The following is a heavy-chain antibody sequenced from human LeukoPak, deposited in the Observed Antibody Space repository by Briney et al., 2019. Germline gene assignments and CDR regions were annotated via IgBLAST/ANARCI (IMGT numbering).Heavy chain of an antibody. CDR2: IYTSGST. Sequence: SETLSLTCTVSGGSISSYYWSWIRQPAGKGLEWIGRIYTSGSTNYNPSLKSRVTISLDTSKNQFSLKLSSVTAADTAVYYCANSIDFDYGDYYFDYWGQGALVTISS. J-gene: IGHJ4*02. CDR1: GGSISSYY. V-gene: IGHV4-4*07. CDR3: ANSIDFDYGDYYFDY. D-gene: IGHD4-17*01.